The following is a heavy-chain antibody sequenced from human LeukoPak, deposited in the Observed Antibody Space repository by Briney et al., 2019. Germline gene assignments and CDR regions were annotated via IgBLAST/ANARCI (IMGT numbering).Heavy chain of an antibody. J-gene: IGHJ6*03. D-gene: IGHD3-22*01. CDR1: GGTFSSYA. CDR3: ASAWAPNYYDSSGYYYSRSYYYYYMDV. CDR2: IIPIFGTA. V-gene: IGHV1-69*13. Sequence: ASVKVSCKASGGTFSSYAISWVRQAPGQGLEWMGGIIPIFGTANYAQKFQGRVTITADESTGTAYMELSSLRSEDTAVYYCASAWAPNYYDSSGYYYSRSYYYYYMDVWGKGTTVTISS.